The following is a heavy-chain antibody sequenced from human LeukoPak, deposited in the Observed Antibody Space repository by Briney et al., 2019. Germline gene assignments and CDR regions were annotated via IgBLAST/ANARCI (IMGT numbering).Heavy chain of an antibody. J-gene: IGHJ4*02. CDR2: INPNSGGT. Sequence: GASVKVSCKASGYTFTDYYMHWVGQAPGQGLEWMGWINPNSGGTYYAQQFQDRVTMTRDTSINTAYMELSRLRSDDTAVFYCAREMSQVSTVDYWGQGTLVTVSS. V-gene: IGHV1-2*02. CDR1: GYTFTDYY. D-gene: IGHD5/OR15-5a*01. CDR3: AREMSQVSTVDY.